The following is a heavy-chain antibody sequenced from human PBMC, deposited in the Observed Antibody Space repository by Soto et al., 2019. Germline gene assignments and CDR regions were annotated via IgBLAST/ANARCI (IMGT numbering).Heavy chain of an antibody. V-gene: IGHV4-39*01. CDR2: FYYSGTT. D-gene: IGHD3-10*02. CDR3: AKLVRDDVRRSDLDH. CDR1: GVSIAASCSN. Sequence: SDTLSLTCTVSGVSIAASCSNLAWIRQPPGKGLEWIGTFYYSGTTSQNPPLRSRITISGDTSRNQFSLNLRSVTAADSGVYYCAKLVRDDVRRSDLDHWGQGTLVTVSS. J-gene: IGHJ4*02.